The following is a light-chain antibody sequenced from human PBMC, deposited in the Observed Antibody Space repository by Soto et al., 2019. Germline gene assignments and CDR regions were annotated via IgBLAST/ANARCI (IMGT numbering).Light chain of an antibody. Sequence: DIQMSQSPSSWSASVGDTVAITCRATQTITTILNWYQHKPGKAPNLLIYAASSLQSGVPSRFTGSGSGTDFTLTISRLQPEDFATYYCQQSYSTPHTFGQGTRLENK. CDR2: AAS. CDR1: QTITTI. J-gene: IGKJ5*01. CDR3: QQSYSTPHT. V-gene: IGKV1-39*01.